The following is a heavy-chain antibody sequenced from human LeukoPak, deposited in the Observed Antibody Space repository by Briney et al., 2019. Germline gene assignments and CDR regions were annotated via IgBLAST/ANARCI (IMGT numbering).Heavy chain of an antibody. Sequence: ASVTVSCKASGYTFTGYYLHWVRQAPGQGLEWMGWIYPKTGGTSYAQKFQGGVTMTRDTSISTAYMELIGLRSDHTAVYYCAGPWDQVGFDPWGQGTLVSVSS. CDR2: IYPKTGGT. J-gene: IGHJ5*02. CDR1: GYTFTGYY. CDR3: AGPWDQVGFDP. V-gene: IGHV1-2*02. D-gene: IGHD1-26*01.